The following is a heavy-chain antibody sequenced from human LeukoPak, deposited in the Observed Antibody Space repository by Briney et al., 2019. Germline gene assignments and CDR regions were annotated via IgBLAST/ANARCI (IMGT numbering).Heavy chain of an antibody. CDR2: IYYSGSI. J-gene: IGHJ4*02. V-gene: IGHV4-59*08. CDR3: ARHIYDSGGYRIDY. Sequence: ASETLSLTCSVSGGSISSHYWSWIRQPPGKGLEWIGYIYYSGSIYYNPSLRSRVTISVDTSKNLFSLKLSSVTAADTAVYYCARHIYDSGGYRIDYWGQGTLVTVSS. D-gene: IGHD3-22*01. CDR1: GGSISSHY.